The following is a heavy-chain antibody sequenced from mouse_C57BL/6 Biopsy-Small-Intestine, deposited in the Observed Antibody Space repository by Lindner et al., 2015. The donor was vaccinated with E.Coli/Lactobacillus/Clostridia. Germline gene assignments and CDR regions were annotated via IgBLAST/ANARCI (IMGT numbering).Heavy chain of an antibody. CDR3: ATGNWYFDV. V-gene: IGHV14-2*01. Sequence: VQLQESGADLVKPGASVKLSCTASGFNIKDRYMHWVKQRTEQGLEWIGRIDPEDSETKYAPKLQGRATITADTSSNTAYLQLSSLTSEDTAVYYCATGNWYFDVWGTGTTVTVSS. CDR1: GFNIKDRY. CDR2: IDPEDSET. J-gene: IGHJ1*03.